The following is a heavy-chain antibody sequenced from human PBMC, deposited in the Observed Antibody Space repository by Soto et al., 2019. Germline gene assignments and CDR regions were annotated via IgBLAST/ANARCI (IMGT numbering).Heavy chain of an antibody. J-gene: IGHJ6*03. V-gene: IGHV1-2*04. CDR1: GYTFTGYY. D-gene: IGHD6-13*01. CDR2: INPNSGGT. CDR3: ARDRGGSSSQIYYYYMDV. Sequence: ASVKVSCKASGYTFTGYYMHWVRQAPGQGLEWMGWINPNSGGTNYAQKFQGWVTMTRDTSISTAYMELSRLRSDDTAVYYCARDRGGSSSQIYYYYMDVWGKGTTVTVSS.